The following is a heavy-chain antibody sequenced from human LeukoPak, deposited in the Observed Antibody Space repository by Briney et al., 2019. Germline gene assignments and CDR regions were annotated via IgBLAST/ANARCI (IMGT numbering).Heavy chain of an antibody. V-gene: IGHV3-23*01. CDR2: I. Sequence: GSLRPSCAASGFTFSSYAMSWVRQAPGKGLEWVSAIKGRFTISRDNSKSTLYLQMNSLRAEDTAVYYCASSNSSSWSFDYWGQGTLVTVSS. CDR3: ASSNSSSWSFDY. CDR1: GFTFSSYA. J-gene: IGHJ4*02. D-gene: IGHD6-13*01.